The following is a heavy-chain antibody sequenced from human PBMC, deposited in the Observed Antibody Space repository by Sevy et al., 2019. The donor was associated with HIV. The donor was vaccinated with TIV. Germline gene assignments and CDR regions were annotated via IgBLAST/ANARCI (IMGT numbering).Heavy chain of an antibody. CDR2: IYSGGRT. D-gene: IGHD3-22*01. CDR3: ARDIYHSSGYYPGGFDY. V-gene: IGHV3-53*01. J-gene: IGHJ4*02. Sequence: GGSLRLSCAASGFTVSNNYMSWVRQAPGKGLEWVAVIYSGGRTDYADSAKGRFTISRDNSENTLDLQMNSLRAEDTAVYYCARDIYHSSGYYPGGFDYWGQGTLVTVSS. CDR1: GFTVSNNY.